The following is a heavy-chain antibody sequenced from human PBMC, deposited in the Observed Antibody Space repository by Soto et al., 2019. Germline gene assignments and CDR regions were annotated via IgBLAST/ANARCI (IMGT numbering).Heavy chain of an antibody. CDR3: AKDQYSSGWYQNY. CDR2: ISGSGGST. D-gene: IGHD6-19*01. Sequence: EVQLLESGGGLVQPGGSLRLSCAASGVTFSSYAMSWVRQAPGKRLEWVSAISGSGGSTYYADSVKGRFTISRDNSKNTLYLQINSLRAEDTAVYYCAKDQYSSGWYQNYWGQGTLVTVSS. CDR1: GVTFSSYA. J-gene: IGHJ4*02. V-gene: IGHV3-23*01.